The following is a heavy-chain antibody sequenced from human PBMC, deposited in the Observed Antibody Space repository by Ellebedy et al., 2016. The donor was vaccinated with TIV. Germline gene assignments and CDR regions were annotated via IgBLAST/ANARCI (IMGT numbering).Heavy chain of an antibody. CDR2: IYYNGYT. J-gene: IGHJ4*02. CDR3: ARILRAGSDGDYFDY. Sequence: MPSETLSLTCTVSGASINSSSYYWNWIRQPPGKGLEWVGTIYYNGYTYYNPSLKSRVTISVDSSKNQFSLKLSSVTAADTAVYYCARILRAGSDGDYFDYWGQGTQVTASS. D-gene: IGHD3-3*01. V-gene: IGHV4-39*07. CDR1: GASINSSSYY.